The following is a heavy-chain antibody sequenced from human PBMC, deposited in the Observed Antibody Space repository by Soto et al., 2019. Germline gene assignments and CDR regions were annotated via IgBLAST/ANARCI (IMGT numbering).Heavy chain of an antibody. D-gene: IGHD6-19*01. Sequence: EVQLVESGGGLVQPGGSLRLSCVASGFSFSSYWMKWVRQAPGKGLETVANIKGDGSEKTYVDSVKGRFTISRDNAKNSLYLEMDSLRAADMAVYYCARNRGWDTLDYWGQGTLVTVSS. J-gene: IGHJ4*02. CDR1: GFSFSSYW. CDR2: IKGDGSEK. V-gene: IGHV3-7*01. CDR3: ARNRGWDTLDY.